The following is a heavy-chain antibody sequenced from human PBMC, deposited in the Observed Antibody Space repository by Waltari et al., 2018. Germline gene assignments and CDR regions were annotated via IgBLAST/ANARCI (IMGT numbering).Heavy chain of an antibody. D-gene: IGHD6-19*01. Sequence: EVQLLESGGDLEQPGGSLSIACVGSGFNFSNYARNWVRQAPGKGLEWVSTMSGTGDYTYYADSVKGRFTISRDNSKNTVFLHMNNLRVEDTAIYFCAKDQAEWLVLDGYFDSWGQGTPVTVSS. V-gene: IGHV3-23*01. CDR1: GFNFSNYA. J-gene: IGHJ4*02. CDR2: MSGTGDYT. CDR3: AKDQAEWLVLDGYFDS.